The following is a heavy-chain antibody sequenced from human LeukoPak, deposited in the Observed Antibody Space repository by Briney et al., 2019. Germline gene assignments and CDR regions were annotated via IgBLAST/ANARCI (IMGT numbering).Heavy chain of an antibody. V-gene: IGHV1-24*01. CDR3: ATSINCSSTSCYAGWGYFDY. D-gene: IGHD2-2*01. CDR2: FDPEDGET. J-gene: IGHJ4*02. CDR1: GYTLTELS. Sequence: ASVKVSCKVSGYTLTELSMHWVRQAPGKGLEWMGGFDPEDGETIYAQKFQGRVTMTEDTSTDTAYMELSSLRSEDTAVYYCATSINCSSTSCYAGWGYFDYWGQGTLVTVSS.